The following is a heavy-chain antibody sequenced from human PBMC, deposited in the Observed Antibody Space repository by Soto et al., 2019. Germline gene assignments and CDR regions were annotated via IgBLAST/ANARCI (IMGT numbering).Heavy chain of an antibody. CDR2: IDYNGVT. CDR1: GGSIYRSGYY. J-gene: IGHJ4*02. V-gene: IGHV4-39*01. D-gene: IGHD3-22*01. CDR3: ARRSFYDSSGYWDY. Sequence: SETLSLTCTVSGGSIYRSGYYWGWIRQPPGGGLEWIGNIDYNGVTYSNPSLKSRVTISRDTSKNQFSLKLTSVTAADTAVYYCARRSFYDSSGYWDYWGQGTLVTVSS.